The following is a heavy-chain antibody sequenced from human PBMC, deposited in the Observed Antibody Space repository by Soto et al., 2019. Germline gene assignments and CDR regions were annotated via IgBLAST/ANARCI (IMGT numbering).Heavy chain of an antibody. CDR3: EKGGGRGIVVVVAATFDY. CDR2: ISGSGGST. Sequence: EVQLLESGGGLVQPGGSLRLSCAASGFTFSSYAMSWVRQAPGKGLEWVSAISGSGGSTYYADSVKGRFTIHRDNAKKTRYLERSSVRDEDTAVYYCEKGGGRGIVVVVAATFDYWGQGTLVTVSS. J-gene: IGHJ4*02. D-gene: IGHD2-15*01. V-gene: IGHV3-23*01. CDR1: GFTFSSYA.